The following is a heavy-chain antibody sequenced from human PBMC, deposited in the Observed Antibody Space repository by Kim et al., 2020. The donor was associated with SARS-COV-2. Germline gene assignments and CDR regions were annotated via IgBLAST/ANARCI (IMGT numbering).Heavy chain of an antibody. CDR2: INMYGSSA. J-gene: IGHJ4*02. Sequence: GGSLRLSCAASGFTFSNYWMHWVRQAPGKGLVWVSGINMYGSSANYADSVKGRFTISRDNAKNTLYLQMNSLRADDTARYYCVRGTWNYGEWGCWGQGT. CDR3: VRGTWNYGEWGC. D-gene: IGHD1-7*01. CDR1: GFTFSNYW. V-gene: IGHV3-74*01.